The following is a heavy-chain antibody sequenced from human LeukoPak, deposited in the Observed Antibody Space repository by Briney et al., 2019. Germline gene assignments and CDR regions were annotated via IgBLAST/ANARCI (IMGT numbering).Heavy chain of an antibody. J-gene: IGHJ4*02. CDR2: IKQDGSEK. Sequence: GGSLRPSCPASAFTFSSYWTGWARQAPGKGLGWVSKIKQDGSEKYYVDCVKGRFTISRDNSKNTLYLQMNSLRAEYTAVYFCAKCSLGTCYSSLDNWGQGTLVTVSS. CDR1: AFTFSSYW. D-gene: IGHD2-15*01. CDR3: AKCSLGTCYSSLDN. V-gene: IGHV3-7*03.